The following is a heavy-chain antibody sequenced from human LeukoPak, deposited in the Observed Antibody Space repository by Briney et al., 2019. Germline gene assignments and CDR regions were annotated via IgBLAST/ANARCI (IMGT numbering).Heavy chain of an antibody. CDR1: GFSFSDYY. CDR3: AKGQPYPGYYYGSGSYSPPV. Sequence: GGSLRLSCAASGFSFSDYYMSWVRQAPGKGLEWVSAISGSGGSTYYADSVKGRFTISRDNSKNTLYLQMNSLRAEDTAVYYCAKGQPYPGYYYGSGSYSPPVWGKGTTVTISS. V-gene: IGHV3-23*01. D-gene: IGHD3-10*01. J-gene: IGHJ6*04. CDR2: ISGSGGST.